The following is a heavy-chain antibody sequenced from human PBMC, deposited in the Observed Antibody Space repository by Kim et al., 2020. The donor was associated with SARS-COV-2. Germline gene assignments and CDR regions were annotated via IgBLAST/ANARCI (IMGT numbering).Heavy chain of an antibody. Sequence: VKGRFTIARDNAKNSLYLQMNSLRAEDTAVYYCARAIAVAGRNYYYGMDVWGQGTTVTVSS. V-gene: IGHV3-21*01. J-gene: IGHJ6*02. D-gene: IGHD6-19*01. CDR3: ARAIAVAGRNYYYGMDV.